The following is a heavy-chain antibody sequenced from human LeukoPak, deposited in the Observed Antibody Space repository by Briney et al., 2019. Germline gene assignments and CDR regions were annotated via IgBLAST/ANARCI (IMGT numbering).Heavy chain of an antibody. J-gene: IGHJ4*02. V-gene: IGHV3-7*01. D-gene: IGHD3-22*01. CDR1: GVSFSTYW. CDR3: TSSHDSSGND. CDR2: IRYDGAYK. Sequence: GGSLRLSCVASGVSFSTYWVAWIRQAPGKGLEWVANIRYDGAYKFYAGSVKGRFTISRDNAKNSLFLEMHSLRADDTAVYFCTSSHDSSGNDWGQGTLVTVSS.